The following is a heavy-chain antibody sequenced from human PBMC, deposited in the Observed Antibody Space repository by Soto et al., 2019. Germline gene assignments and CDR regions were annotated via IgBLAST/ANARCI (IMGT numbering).Heavy chain of an antibody. CDR2: IYYSGST. Sequence: SETLSLTCTVSGGSISSYYWSWIRQPPGKGLEWIGYIYYSGSTDYNPSLKSRVTISVDTSKNQFSLKLSSVTAADTAVYYCARGADYDFWSGYYHFDYWGQGTMVTVSS. V-gene: IGHV4-59*01. D-gene: IGHD3-3*01. J-gene: IGHJ4*02. CDR3: ARGADYDFWSGYYHFDY. CDR1: GGSISSYY.